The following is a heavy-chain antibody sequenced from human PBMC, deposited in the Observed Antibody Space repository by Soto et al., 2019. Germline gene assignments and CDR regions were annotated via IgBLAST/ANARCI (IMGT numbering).Heavy chain of an antibody. CDR3: ARGLYNWFDP. V-gene: IGHV6-1*01. J-gene: IGHJ5*02. CDR2: TYYRSKWYN. CDR1: GDSVSSNSAA. Sequence: SETLSLTCAISGDSVSSNSAAWNWIRQSSSRGLEWLGRTYYRSKWYNDYAVSVKSRITINPDTSKNQFSLQLNSVTPEDTAVYYCARGLYNWFDPWGQGTLVTVSS.